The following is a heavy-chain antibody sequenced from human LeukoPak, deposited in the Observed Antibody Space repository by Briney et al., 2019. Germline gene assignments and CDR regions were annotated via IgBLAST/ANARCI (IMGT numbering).Heavy chain of an antibody. D-gene: IGHD6-19*01. CDR2: IIPIFGTA. CDR1: GGTFSSYA. Sequence: GASVKVSCKASGGTFSSYAISWVRQAPGQGLEWMGGIIPIFGTANYAQKFQGRVTITADESTSTAYMELSSLRSEDTAVYYCARDSSGWYGGYLDYWGQGTLVTVSS. CDR3: ARDSSGWYGGYLDY. V-gene: IGHV1-69*13. J-gene: IGHJ4*02.